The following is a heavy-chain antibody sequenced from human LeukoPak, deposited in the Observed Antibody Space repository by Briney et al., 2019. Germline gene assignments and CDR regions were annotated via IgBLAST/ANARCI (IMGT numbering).Heavy chain of an antibody. V-gene: IGHV3-48*01. J-gene: IGHJ4*02. CDR3: ARDSDYAFDH. Sequence: GGSLRLSCAASGFTFSSYSMNWVRQAPGKGLEWVSYISRIISYADSVKGRFTISRDNAKNSLYLQMNSLRPEDTAVYYCARDSDYAFDHWGQGTLVTVAS. CDR1: GFTFSSYS. CDR2: ISRII. D-gene: IGHD3-22*01.